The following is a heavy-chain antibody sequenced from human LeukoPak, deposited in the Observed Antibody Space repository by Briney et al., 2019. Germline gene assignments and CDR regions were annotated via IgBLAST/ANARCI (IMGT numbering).Heavy chain of an antibody. V-gene: IGHV3-7*01. CDR2: INQDGSDT. CDR3: ARDPGSTVRDATDY. Sequence: GGSLRLSCAASGFTFRNYWMTWVRQAPGKGLEWVANINQDGSDTYYVDSVKGRFAIFRDNAKNSLYLQMNSLTAEDTAVYYCARDPGSTVRDATDYWGQGTLVTVSS. CDR1: GFTFRNYW. D-gene: IGHD4-17*01. J-gene: IGHJ4*02.